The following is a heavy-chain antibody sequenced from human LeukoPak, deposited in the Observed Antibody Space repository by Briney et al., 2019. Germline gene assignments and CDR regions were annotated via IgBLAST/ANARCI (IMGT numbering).Heavy chain of an antibody. V-gene: IGHV4-59*01. J-gene: IGHJ4*02. Sequence: SETLSLTCTVSGGSISSYYWSWIRQPPGKGLEWIGYIYYSGSTNYNPSLKSRVTISVDTSKNQFSLKLSSVTAADTAVYYCARGTQWDLRNFDYWGQGTLVTVSS. CDR1: GGSISSYY. D-gene: IGHD1-26*01. CDR2: IYYSGST. CDR3: ARGTQWDLRNFDY.